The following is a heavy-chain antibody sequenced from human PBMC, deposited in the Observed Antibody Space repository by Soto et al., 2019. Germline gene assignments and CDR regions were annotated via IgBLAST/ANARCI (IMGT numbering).Heavy chain of an antibody. Sequence: SETLSLTCAAYGGSFSPYYWSWIRQPPGKGLEWIGEINHSGSTNSNPSLKSRVTISVDTSKNQFSLKLSSVTAADTAVYYCARGVVKRSRGVIWTKGWFDPWGQGTLVTVSS. J-gene: IGHJ5*02. CDR3: ARGVVKRSRGVIWTKGWFDP. CDR1: GGSFSPYY. V-gene: IGHV4-34*01. D-gene: IGHD3-10*01. CDR2: INHSGST.